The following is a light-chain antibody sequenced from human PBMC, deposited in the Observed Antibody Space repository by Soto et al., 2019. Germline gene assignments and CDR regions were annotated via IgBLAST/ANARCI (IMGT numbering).Light chain of an antibody. V-gene: IGKV3D-15*03. CDR1: QSVSSN. CDR2: GAS. J-gene: IGKJ3*01. CDR3: QQEHSWPLFT. Sequence: EIVMTQSPATLSVSTVERANLACRASQSVSSNLAWYQQKPDQAPRSLIYGASITATGIPARFSGSESGTEFTLTISILQSEDCAVYYCQQEHSWPLFTLGAGTNV.